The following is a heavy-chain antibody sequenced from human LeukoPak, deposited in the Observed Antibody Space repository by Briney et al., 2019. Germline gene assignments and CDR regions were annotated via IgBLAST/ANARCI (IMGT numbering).Heavy chain of an antibody. Sequence: GSLRLSCEASGFTFSSYAMGWIRQPPGKGLEWIGEINHSGSTNYNPSLKSRVTISVDTSKNQFSLKLSSVTAADTAVYYCARGRGQQLWLYWGQGTLVTVSS. CDR1: GFTFSSYA. V-gene: IGHV4-34*01. J-gene: IGHJ4*02. CDR3: ARGRGQQLWLY. CDR2: INHSGST. D-gene: IGHD5-18*01.